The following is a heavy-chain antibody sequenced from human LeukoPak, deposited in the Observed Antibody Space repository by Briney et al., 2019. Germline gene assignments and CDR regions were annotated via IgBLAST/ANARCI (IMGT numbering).Heavy chain of an antibody. CDR2: IKQDGSEK. Sequence: GGSLRLSCAASGFTFSSYWMSWVRQAPGKGLEWVANIKQDGSEKYYVDSVKGRFTISRDNAKNSLYLQMNSLRAEDTAVYYCARDYLYYYDSSGYYYGYWGQGTLVTASS. CDR3: ARDYLYYYDSSGYYYGY. D-gene: IGHD3-22*01. V-gene: IGHV3-7*01. CDR1: GFTFSSYW. J-gene: IGHJ4*02.